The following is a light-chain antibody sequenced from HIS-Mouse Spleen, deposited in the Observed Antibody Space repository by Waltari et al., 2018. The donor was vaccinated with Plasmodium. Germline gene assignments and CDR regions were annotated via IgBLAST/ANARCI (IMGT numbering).Light chain of an antibody. CDR2: DAS. CDR1: QSVSSY. CDR3: QQRSNWPRVLT. Sequence: EIVLTQSPATLSLSPGERATLSCRASQSVSSYLAWYQQKPVQAPRLLIYDASNRATGIPARFSGSGSGTDFTITISSLEPEDFAVYYCQQRSNWPRVLTFGGGTKVEIK. V-gene: IGKV3-11*01. J-gene: IGKJ4*01.